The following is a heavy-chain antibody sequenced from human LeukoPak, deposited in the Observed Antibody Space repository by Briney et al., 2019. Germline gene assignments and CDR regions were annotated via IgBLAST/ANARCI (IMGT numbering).Heavy chain of an antibody. CDR2: INHSGST. CDR3: ARGRLGYSSGWYDFGVNNWFDP. Sequence: SETLSLTCAVYGGSFSGYYWSWIRQPPGKGLEWLGEINHSGSTNYNPSLKSRVTISVDTSKNHFSLKLSSVTAADTAVYYCARGRLGYSSGWYDFGVNNWFDPWGQGTLVTVSS. D-gene: IGHD6-19*01. J-gene: IGHJ5*02. V-gene: IGHV4-34*01. CDR1: GGSFSGYY.